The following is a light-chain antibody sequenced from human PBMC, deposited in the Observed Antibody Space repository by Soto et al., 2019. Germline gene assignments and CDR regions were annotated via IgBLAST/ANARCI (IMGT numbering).Light chain of an antibody. CDR3: HQFGYSPRT. J-gene: IGKJ1*01. V-gene: IGKV3-20*01. CDR1: QTVNSDY. CDR2: ATS. Sequence: EIVLTQSPGTLSLSPGETATLSCRASQTVNSDYLAWFQQRPGQAPRLLIFATSRRATDIPDRFSGSGSGTDFTLAIRRLEPEDFAVYYCHQFGYSPRTFGPGTKV.